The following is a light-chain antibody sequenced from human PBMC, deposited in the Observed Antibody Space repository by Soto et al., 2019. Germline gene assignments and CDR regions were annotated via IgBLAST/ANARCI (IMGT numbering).Light chain of an antibody. J-gene: IGKJ4*01. Sequence: DIVMTQSPLFLSVTPGEPASISCRSSQSLLHDNGFNFLNWYLQKPGQSPQLLISLGSSRASGVPDRFSGSASGRDFTLLISRVEDEDVGVFYCMQALESPLTLGGGTKGDIK. CDR1: QSLLHDNGFNF. V-gene: IGKV2-28*01. CDR3: MQALESPLT. CDR2: LGS.